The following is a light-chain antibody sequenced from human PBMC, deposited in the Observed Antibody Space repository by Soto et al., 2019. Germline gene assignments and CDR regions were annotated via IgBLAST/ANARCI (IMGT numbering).Light chain of an antibody. CDR2: GAS. CDR3: QQYNNRPHF. J-gene: IGKJ4*01. Sequence: EIVMMQSPATLPVSPGKRATLSCRASQSVSSNLAWYQQKPGQAPRLLIYGASNRATGIPARFSGSGSGTEFTLTISSLQSEEFAVYYCQQYNNRPHFFDGGTKVEIK. V-gene: IGKV3-15*01. CDR1: QSVSSN.